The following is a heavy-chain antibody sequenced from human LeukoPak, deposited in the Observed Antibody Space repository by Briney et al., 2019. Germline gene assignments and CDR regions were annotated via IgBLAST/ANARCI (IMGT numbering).Heavy chain of an antibody. CDR1: GGSISSSSYY. J-gene: IGHJ4*02. CDR2: IYYSGST. CDR3: ARAGYSYGYVDY. D-gene: IGHD5-18*01. V-gene: IGHV4-39*07. Sequence: SETLSLTCTVSGGSISSSSYYWGWIRQPPGKGLGWIGSIYYSGSTWSSLKSRVTISIDTSKNKFSLKLSSVTAADTAVYYCARAGYSYGYVDYWGQGTLVTVSS.